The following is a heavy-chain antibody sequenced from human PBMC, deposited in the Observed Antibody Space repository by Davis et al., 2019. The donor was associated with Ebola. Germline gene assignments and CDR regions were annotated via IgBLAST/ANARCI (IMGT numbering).Heavy chain of an antibody. J-gene: IGHJ4*02. CDR2: INPSGGST. CDR1: GYTFTSYY. V-gene: IGHV1-46*01. D-gene: IGHD6-19*01. CDR3: ARDADSSGCHDY. Sequence: AASVKVSCKASGYTFTSYYMHWVRQAPGQGLEWMGIINPSGGSTSYAQKFQGRVTITADKSTSTAYMELSSLRSEDTAVYYCARDADSSGCHDYWGQGTLVTVSS.